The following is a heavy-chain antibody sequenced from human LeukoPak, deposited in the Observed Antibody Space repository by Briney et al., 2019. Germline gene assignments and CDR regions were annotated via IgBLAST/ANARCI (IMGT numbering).Heavy chain of an antibody. D-gene: IGHD5/OR15-5a*01. J-gene: IGHJ4*02. Sequence: PGGSLRLSCAASGFAFSRYWMHWVRQAPGKGLVWVSRINSDGRSAVYADSVKGRFTISRDNAKNTLYLQMDSLRAEDTAVYYCVRDMSTADLDHWGLGTLVTVFS. CDR2: INSDGRSA. V-gene: IGHV3-74*01. CDR3: VRDMSTADLDH. CDR1: GFAFSRYW.